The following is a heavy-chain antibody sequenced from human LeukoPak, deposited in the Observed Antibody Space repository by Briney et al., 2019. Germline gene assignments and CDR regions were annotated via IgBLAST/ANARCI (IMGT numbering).Heavy chain of an antibody. CDR2: INPNSGGT. CDR1: GYTFTGYY. J-gene: IGHJ4*02. Sequence: ASVKVSCKASGYTFTGYYMHWVRQAPGQGLKWMGWINPNSGGTNYAQKFQGRVTMTRDTSISTAYMELSRLRSDDTAVYYCARLSGIAAAVGYWGQGTLVTVSS. CDR3: ARLSGIAAAVGY. D-gene: IGHD6-13*01. V-gene: IGHV1-2*02.